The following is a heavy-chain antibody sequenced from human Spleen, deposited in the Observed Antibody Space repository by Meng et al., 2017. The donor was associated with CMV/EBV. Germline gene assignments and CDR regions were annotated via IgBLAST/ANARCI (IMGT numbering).Heavy chain of an antibody. Sequence: TCTVSGGALSSGGYWWSWIRQSPGRGLEWIGYIYYTGSTYYNPSLESRLTLSIDTSKNQFSLRLNAVSAADTAVYYCAGKERSSDFDPWGPGTLVTVSS. CDR3: AGKERSSDFDP. J-gene: IGHJ5*02. V-gene: IGHV4-30-4*01. CDR1: GGALSSGGYW. CDR2: IYYTGST.